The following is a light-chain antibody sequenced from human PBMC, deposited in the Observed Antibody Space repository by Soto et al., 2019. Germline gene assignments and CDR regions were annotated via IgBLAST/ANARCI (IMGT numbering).Light chain of an antibody. V-gene: IGKV3-15*01. CDR2: DAY. CDR1: QTIDNT. J-gene: IGKJ4*01. CDR3: QHYKTWPLA. Sequence: EIVLTQSPGTLSVSPGERATLSCRASQTIDNTLAWYQRKPGQAPRLLIYDAYIRATGVPARFSGSGSGTEFTLTISSLQSEDFAVYYCQHYKTWPLAFGGGTKVDIK.